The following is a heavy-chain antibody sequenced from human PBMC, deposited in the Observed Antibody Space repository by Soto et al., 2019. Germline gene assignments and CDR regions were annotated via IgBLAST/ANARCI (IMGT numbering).Heavy chain of an antibody. Sequence: QVQLQQWGAGLLKPSEALSLTSAVYGGSFIGYYWSWIRQPPGKGLEWIGEINHSGSTNYNPSLKSRVTLAVDTSKNQFSLKLSSVTAADTAVYYCARGKVVRGSYVTLEYWGQGTLVTVSS. D-gene: IGHD3-10*01. CDR2: INHSGST. CDR1: GGSFIGYY. V-gene: IGHV4-34*01. J-gene: IGHJ4*02. CDR3: ARGKVVRGSYVTLEY.